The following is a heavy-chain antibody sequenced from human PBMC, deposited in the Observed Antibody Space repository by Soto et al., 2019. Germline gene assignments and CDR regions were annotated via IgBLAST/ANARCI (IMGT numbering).Heavy chain of an antibody. D-gene: IGHD3-22*01. J-gene: IGHJ3*02. Sequence: GGSLRLSCAASGFTFSTYWMSWVRQAPGKGLQWVANIKPDGGEKWYVDSVRGRFTISRDNVKNSLYLQMNNVRAEDTAVYFCARGDFYDSSGPFSDAFDIWGQGTMVTVSS. V-gene: IGHV3-7*04. CDR3: ARGDFYDSSGPFSDAFDI. CDR1: GFTFSTYW. CDR2: IKPDGGEK.